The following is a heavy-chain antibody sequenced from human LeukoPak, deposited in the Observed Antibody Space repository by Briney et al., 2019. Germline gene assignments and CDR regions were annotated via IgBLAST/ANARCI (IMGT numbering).Heavy chain of an antibody. D-gene: IGHD2-2*01. CDR3: VLGPVVEYQLYHYDY. J-gene: IGHJ4*02. Sequence: GESLKISCKGSGYSFTSYWIGWVRQMPGKGLEWMGIIYPGDSDTRYSPSFQGQVTISADKSISTAYLQWSSLKASDTAMYYCVLGPVVEYQLYHYDYWGQGTLVTVSS. CDR2: IYPGDSDT. CDR1: GYSFTSYW. V-gene: IGHV5-51*01.